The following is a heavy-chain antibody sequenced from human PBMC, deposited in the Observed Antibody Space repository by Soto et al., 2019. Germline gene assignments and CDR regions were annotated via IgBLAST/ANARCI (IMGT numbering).Heavy chain of an antibody. CDR3: ARVNPTIASVGSFDT. Sequence: LQLQESGPGLVKPSGTLSLSCDVSGAAVNTDTWWSWVRQSPGKWLEWIGEIYHSGDTNYNPSLKSRISMSIDKSTNQFSLRLTSVTAADTDVFFCARVNPTIASVGSFDTWGQGILVTVSS. J-gene: IGHJ5*02. CDR1: GAAVNTDTW. D-gene: IGHD3-10*01. V-gene: IGHV4-4*02. CDR2: IYHSGDT.